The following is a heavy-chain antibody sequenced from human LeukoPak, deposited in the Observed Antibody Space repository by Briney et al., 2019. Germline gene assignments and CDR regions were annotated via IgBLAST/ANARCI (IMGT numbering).Heavy chain of an antibody. D-gene: IGHD4-17*01. CDR1: GGSFSGYY. J-gene: IGHJ1*01. Sequence: ETLSLTCAVYGGSFSGYYWSWVRQAPGKGLEWVSAISSSGGSTYYADSVKGRFTISRDNSKNTLYLQMNSLRGEDTAVYYCAKKAEAYGDSVTQHWGQGTLVTVSS. V-gene: IGHV3-23*01. CDR3: AKKAEAYGDSVTQH. CDR2: ISSSGGST.